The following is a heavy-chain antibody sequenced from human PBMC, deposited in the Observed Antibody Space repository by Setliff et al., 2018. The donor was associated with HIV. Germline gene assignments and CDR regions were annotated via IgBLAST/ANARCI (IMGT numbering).Heavy chain of an antibody. Sequence: GASVKVSCKASGGTFSYYTFTWVRQAPGQGPEWLGRIVPLLGVPDYAQKFQGRVTFTADRSTSTAYMELSSLRSEDAAVYYCARVNSDAFDVWGQGTKVTVSS. V-gene: IGHV1-69*02. CDR3: ARVNSDAFDV. J-gene: IGHJ3*01. CDR2: IVPLLGVP. CDR1: GGTFSYYT.